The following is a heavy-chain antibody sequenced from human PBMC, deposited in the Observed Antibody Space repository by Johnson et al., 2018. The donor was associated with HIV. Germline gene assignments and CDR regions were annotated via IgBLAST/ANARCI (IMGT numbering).Heavy chain of an antibody. CDR1: GFTFSSYA. Sequence: VQLVESGGGVVQPGRSLRLSCAASGFTFSSYAMHWVRQAPGKGLEWVSVIYSGGNTYYADSVKGRFPISRDKSKNTLYLQMNSLRAEDTAVYYCAKDGAMAFDIWGQGTLVTVSS. CDR3: AKDGAMAFDI. D-gene: IGHD2-2*01. J-gene: IGHJ3*02. V-gene: IGHV3-NL1*01. CDR2: IYSGGNT.